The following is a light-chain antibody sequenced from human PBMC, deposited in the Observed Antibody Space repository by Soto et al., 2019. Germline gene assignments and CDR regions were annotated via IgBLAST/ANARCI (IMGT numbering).Light chain of an antibody. CDR1: QSISSW. J-gene: IGKJ4*01. V-gene: IGKV1-5*01. CDR2: DAS. CDR3: QQYNSYKT. Sequence: DTQMTQSPSTLSASVGDRVTITCRASQSISSWLAWYQQKPGKAPKLLIYDASSLESGVPSRFSGSGSGTEFTLTISSLQPDDFTTYYCQQYNSYKTFGGGTKVEIK.